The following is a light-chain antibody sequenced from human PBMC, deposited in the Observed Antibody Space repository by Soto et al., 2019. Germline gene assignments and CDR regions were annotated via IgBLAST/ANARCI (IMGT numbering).Light chain of an antibody. Sequence: EIVMTQSPATLSVSPGERATLSSRASQSVSSNLAWYQQKPGQAPRLLIYGASTRATGIPARFSGSGSGTEFALTTSSLRSEDFALYYCQQYNNWPPITFGQGTRLEIK. CDR1: QSVSSN. CDR2: GAS. V-gene: IGKV3-15*01. J-gene: IGKJ5*01. CDR3: QQYNNWPPIT.